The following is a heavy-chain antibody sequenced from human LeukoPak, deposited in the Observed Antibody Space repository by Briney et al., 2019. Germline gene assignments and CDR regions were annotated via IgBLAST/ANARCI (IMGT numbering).Heavy chain of an antibody. J-gene: IGHJ3*02. V-gene: IGHV1-2*02. D-gene: IGHD6-19*01. Sequence: GASVKVSCKASGYTFTGYYMHWVRQAPGQGLEWMGWINPNSGDTNYSQKFQGRVSMTRDTSINTAYMELSRLTSDDTAVYYRARDLYSSGWTDAFDIWGQGTMVTVSS. CDR3: ARDLYSSGWTDAFDI. CDR1: GYTFTGYY. CDR2: INPNSGDT.